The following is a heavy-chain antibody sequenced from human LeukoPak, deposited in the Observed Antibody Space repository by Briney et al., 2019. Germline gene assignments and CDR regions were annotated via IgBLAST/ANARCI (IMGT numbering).Heavy chain of an antibody. Sequence: GGSLRLSCVASGFNFSDYYMNWIRQSPGKGLEWISYMSSRSGIIYYADSVKGRFTISRDNARNSLYLQMNSLRADDTAVYYCTTDLMSGSSSWSPTPDYWGQGTLVTVSS. D-gene: IGHD6-13*01. CDR3: TTDLMSGSSSWSPTPDY. CDR1: GFNFSDYY. CDR2: MSSRSGII. J-gene: IGHJ4*02. V-gene: IGHV3-11*01.